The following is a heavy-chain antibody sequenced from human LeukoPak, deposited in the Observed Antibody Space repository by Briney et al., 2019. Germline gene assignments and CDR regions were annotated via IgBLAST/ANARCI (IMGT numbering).Heavy chain of an antibody. D-gene: IGHD5-18*01. V-gene: IGHV3-30-3*01. Sequence: GGSLRLSCAASGFTFSSYAMHWVRQAPGKGLEWVAVISYDGSNKYYADSVKGRFTISRDNSKNTLYLQMNSLRAEDTAVYYCAREDVDTAMVMGYWGQGTLVTVSS. J-gene: IGHJ4*02. CDR2: ISYDGSNK. CDR3: AREDVDTAMVMGY. CDR1: GFTFSSYA.